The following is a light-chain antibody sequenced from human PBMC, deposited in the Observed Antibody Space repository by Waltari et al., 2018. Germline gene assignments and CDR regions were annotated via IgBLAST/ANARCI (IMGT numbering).Light chain of an antibody. Sequence: EIVLTPPPGTLSLSSGERATLSFRASQSVSSSYLAWYQQKPGQAPRLLIYGASSRATGIPDRFSGSGSGTDFTLTISRLEPEDFAVYYCQQYGSDLGGFTFGPGTKVDIK. CDR3: QQYGSDLGGFT. V-gene: IGKV3-20*01. CDR1: QSVSSSY. J-gene: IGKJ3*01. CDR2: GAS.